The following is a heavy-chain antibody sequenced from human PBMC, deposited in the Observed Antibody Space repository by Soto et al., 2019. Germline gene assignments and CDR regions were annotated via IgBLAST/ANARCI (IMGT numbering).Heavy chain of an antibody. Sequence: SETLSLTCAVSGGSISSSYWWSWVRQAPGKGLEWIGEISHSGGTNYNPSLKSRVTILVDTSKNQFSLKLSSVTAADTAVYYCARVGAYGSGTLHYYYYGMDVWGQGTTVTVSS. V-gene: IGHV4-4*02. CDR2: ISHSGGT. D-gene: IGHD3-10*01. CDR3: ARVGAYGSGTLHYYYYGMDV. CDR1: GGSISSSYW. J-gene: IGHJ6*02.